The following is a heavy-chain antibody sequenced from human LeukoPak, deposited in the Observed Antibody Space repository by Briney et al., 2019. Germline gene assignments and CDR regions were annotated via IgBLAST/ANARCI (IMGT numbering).Heavy chain of an antibody. CDR2: ISSGGGAK. D-gene: IGHD3-9*01. CDR3: AKAFDWVNYYYYYPVDV. Sequence: GGSLRLSCAASGFTFSDFFMTWIRQAPGKGLEWISYISSGGGAKYYADSVKGRFTVSRDNANNSLFLQMNSLRAEDTAVYYCAKAFDWVNYYYYYPVDVWGQGATVTVSS. CDR1: GFTFSDFF. J-gene: IGHJ6*02. V-gene: IGHV3-11*01.